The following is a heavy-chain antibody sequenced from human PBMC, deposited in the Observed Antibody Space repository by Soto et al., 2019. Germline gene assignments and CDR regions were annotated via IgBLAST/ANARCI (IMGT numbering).Heavy chain of an antibody. CDR1: GFTFSDYY. V-gene: IGHV3-11*06. J-gene: IGHJ4*02. D-gene: IGHD1-7*01. Sequence: QVQVVESGGGLVKPGGSLRLSCAASGFTFSDYYMSWIRQAPGKGLEWGSFISSSGDSTNYADSVKGRFTISRDNAKNSLYLQMNSLRAEDTAVYYCARGGVKGTTSRGQVYNWGQGTLVTVSS. CDR3: ARGGVKGTTSRGQVYN. CDR2: ISSSGDST.